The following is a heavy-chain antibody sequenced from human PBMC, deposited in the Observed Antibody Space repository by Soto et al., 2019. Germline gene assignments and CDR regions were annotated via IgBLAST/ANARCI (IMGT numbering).Heavy chain of an antibody. CDR2: TYYTGTT. CDR3: ARGGWSHDS. Sequence: QVQLQESGPGLVKPSETLSLTCTVSGGSITNYYWTWIRQPPGKGLEWIGYTYYTGTTNYNPSLNSRVTISVDTSKNQFSLQLNSVTAADTAVYYCARGGWSHDSWGRGTLVTVSS. D-gene: IGHD6-19*01. J-gene: IGHJ4*02. CDR1: GGSITNYY. V-gene: IGHV4-59*01.